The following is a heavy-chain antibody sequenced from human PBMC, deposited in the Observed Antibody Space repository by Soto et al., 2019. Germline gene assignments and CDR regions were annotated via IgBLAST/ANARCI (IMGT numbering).Heavy chain of an antibody. D-gene: IGHD1-26*01. V-gene: IGHV4-30-4*01. CDR1: GGSISSGDYY. Sequence: NPSETLSLTCTVSGGSISSGDYYWSWIRQPPGKGLEWIGYIYYSGSTYYNPSLKSRVTISVDTSKNQFSLKLSSVTAADTAVYYCARDRSRGRYGMDVWGQGTTVTVSS. CDR2: IYYSGST. J-gene: IGHJ6*02. CDR3: ARDRSRGRYGMDV.